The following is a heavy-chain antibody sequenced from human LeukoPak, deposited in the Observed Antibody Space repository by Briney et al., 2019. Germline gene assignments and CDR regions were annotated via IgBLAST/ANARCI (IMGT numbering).Heavy chain of an antibody. CDR2: ISTYNDNT. V-gene: IGHV1-18*01. CDR3: ARGARIWLQFKTSAGFDY. J-gene: IGHJ4*02. CDR1: GYTFTSYG. D-gene: IGHD5-24*01. Sequence: GASVKVSCKASGYTFTSYGISWVRQAPGQGLEWMGWISTYNDNTNYPQKLQGRVSMTTDTSTSTAYMELRSLRSDDTAVYYCARGARIWLQFKTSAGFDYWGQGTLLTVSS.